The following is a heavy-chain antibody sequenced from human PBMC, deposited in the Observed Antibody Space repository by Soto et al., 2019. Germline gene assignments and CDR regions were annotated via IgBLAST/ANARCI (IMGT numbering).Heavy chain of an antibody. CDR2: INSRSSSI. V-gene: IGHV3-21*01. CDR1: GFTFSSYS. CDR3: ARNPSGDY. J-gene: IGHJ4*02. Sequence: EVQLVESGGGLVKPGGSLRLSCAASGFTFSSYSMTWVRQAPGKGLEWVSSINSRSSSIYYADSVKGRFTISRDNAKNSLHLQMNSLRAEDTAVYYCARNPSGDYWGQGTLVTVSS. D-gene: IGHD3-10*01.